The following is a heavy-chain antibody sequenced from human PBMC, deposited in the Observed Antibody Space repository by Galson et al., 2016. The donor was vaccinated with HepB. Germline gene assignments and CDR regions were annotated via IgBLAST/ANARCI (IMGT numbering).Heavy chain of an antibody. J-gene: IGHJ4*02. Sequence: SLRLSCAASGNAFSNNGMHWVRQAPGKGLEWVAVISYDGNNQYYRDSVKGRFTISRDNSKNTLFLQMNSLRPEETAVYYCAKLLSRLGDGYKSNSDYWGQGTLVTVSS. V-gene: IGHV3-30*18. CDR3: AKLLSRLGDGYKSNSDY. D-gene: IGHD5-24*01. CDR2: ISYDGNNQ. CDR1: GNAFSNNG.